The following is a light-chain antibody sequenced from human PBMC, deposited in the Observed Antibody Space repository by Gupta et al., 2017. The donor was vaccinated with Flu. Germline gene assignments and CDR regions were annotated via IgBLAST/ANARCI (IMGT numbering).Light chain of an antibody. J-gene: IGLJ3*02. CDR2: YDD. CDR1: TSNIGKND. Sequence: RGTISCSGSTSNIGKNDVSWYQHLTGKAPKLLIYYDDLQSSGVSDRFSGAKSGTSASLAISGLQSEDEADYYCATWDDSLNAWVFGGGTKLTVL. CDR3: ATWDDSLNAWV. V-gene: IGLV1-36*01.